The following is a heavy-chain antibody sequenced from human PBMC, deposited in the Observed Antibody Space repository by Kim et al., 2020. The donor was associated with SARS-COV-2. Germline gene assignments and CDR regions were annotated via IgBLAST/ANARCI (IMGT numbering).Heavy chain of an antibody. CDR2: IYYSGST. Sequence: SETLSLTCTVSGGSISSYYWSWIRQPPGKGLEWIGYIYYSGSTNYNPSLKSRVTISVDTSKNQFSLKLSSVTAADTAVYYCASHCGGDCFPPHEYFQHWGQGTLVTVSS. J-gene: IGHJ1*01. V-gene: IGHV4-59*13. CDR1: GGSISSYY. D-gene: IGHD2-21*02. CDR3: ASHCGGDCFPPHEYFQH.